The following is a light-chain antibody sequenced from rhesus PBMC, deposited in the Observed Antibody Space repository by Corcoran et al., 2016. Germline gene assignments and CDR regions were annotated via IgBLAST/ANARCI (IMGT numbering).Light chain of an antibody. CDR2: VAS. J-gene: IGKJ4*01. CDR3: QQAYTWPLT. V-gene: IGKV3-42*01. Sequence: EIVMTQSPATLSLSPGERATLPCRASQSVSNKLAWYQQKPGQAPKLLIYVASSRATGIPDRFSGSGSGTEFTLTISSLEPEDVGVYYCQQAYTWPLTFGGGTKVELK. CDR1: QSVSNK.